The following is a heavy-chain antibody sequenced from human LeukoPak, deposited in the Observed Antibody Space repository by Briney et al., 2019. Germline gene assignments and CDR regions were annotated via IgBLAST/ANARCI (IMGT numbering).Heavy chain of an antibody. Sequence: SETLSLTCTVSGGSISSYYWSWIRQPPGKGLEWIGEVNHSGSTNYNPSLKSRVTTSVDTSKNQFSLKVNSVTAADTAVYYCARDPGASGAGHQFDYWGQGTLVTVSS. V-gene: IGHV4-34*01. CDR1: GGSISSYY. J-gene: IGHJ4*02. CDR3: ARDPGASGAGHQFDY. D-gene: IGHD6-19*01. CDR2: VNHSGST.